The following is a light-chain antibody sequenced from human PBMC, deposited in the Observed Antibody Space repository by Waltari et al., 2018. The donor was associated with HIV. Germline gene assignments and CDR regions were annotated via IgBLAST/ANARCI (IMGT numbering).Light chain of an antibody. CDR1: KIISSW. CDR3: QQYNSYPYI. V-gene: IGKV1-5*03. CDR2: KAS. Sequence: DLQMPQSHSTWSASVVASLTITCRVSKIISSWLAWYQQKPGKAPKLLIYKASSLESGVPSRFSGSVAGTEFTFNSSSLHPDYFETYYGQQYNSYPYISGQGLSWRSN. J-gene: IGKJ2*01.